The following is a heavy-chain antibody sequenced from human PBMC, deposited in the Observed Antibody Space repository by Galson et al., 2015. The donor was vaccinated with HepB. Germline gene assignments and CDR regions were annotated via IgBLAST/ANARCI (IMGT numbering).Heavy chain of an antibody. Sequence: QSGAEVKKPGESLRISCKGSGYSFTSYWISWVRQMPGKGLEWMGRIDPNDSYTNYSPSLKSRVTISVDTSKNQFSLKLSSVTAADTAVYYCARGYFYDFWTHYYYGMDVWGQGTTVTVSS. CDR3: ARGYFYDFWTHYYYGMDV. CDR2: IDPNDSYT. J-gene: IGHJ6*02. V-gene: IGHV5-10-1*01. CDR1: GYSFTSYW. D-gene: IGHD3-3*01.